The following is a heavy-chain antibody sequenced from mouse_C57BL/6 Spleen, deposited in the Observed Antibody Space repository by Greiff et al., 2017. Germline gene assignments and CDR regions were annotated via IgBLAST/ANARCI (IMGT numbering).Heavy chain of an antibody. V-gene: IGHV3-6*01. CDR3: ASHGGAMDY. CDR2: ISYDGNN. J-gene: IGHJ4*01. CDR1: GYSFTSGYY. Sequence: EVHLVESGPGLVKPSQSLTLTCSVTGYSFTSGYYWNWIRQFPGNQLEWMGYISYDGNNNYNPSLKNRISISRDTSKNQFFLKLNSVTTEDTATYYCASHGGAMDYWGQGTSVTVSS.